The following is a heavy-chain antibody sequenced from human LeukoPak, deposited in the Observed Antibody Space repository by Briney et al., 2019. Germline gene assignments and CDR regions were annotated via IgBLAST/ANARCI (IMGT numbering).Heavy chain of an antibody. V-gene: IGHV4-61*02. CDR2: IYTSGST. CDR3: ARDIAAADPPYYYYYYMDV. CDR1: GGSISSGSYY. Sequence: PSETLSLTCTVSGGSISSGSYYWSWLRQPAGKGLEWIGRIYTSGSTNYNPSLKSRVTISVDTSKNQFSLKLSSVTAADTAVYYCARDIAAADPPYYYYYYMDVWGKGTTVTISS. J-gene: IGHJ6*03. D-gene: IGHD6-13*01.